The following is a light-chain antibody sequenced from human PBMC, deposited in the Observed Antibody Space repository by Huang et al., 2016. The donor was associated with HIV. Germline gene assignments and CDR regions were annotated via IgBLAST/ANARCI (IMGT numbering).Light chain of an antibody. J-gene: IGKJ1*01. CDR3: QQYYTIPG. CDR1: QNVLSSTNNKNY. CDR2: WAS. Sequence: DIVLTQSPDSLAVSLGERATINCKSSQNVLSSTNNKNYLAWYQLKPGQPPKVVIYWASTRESGVPDRFSGSGSGTGFTLTINNLQPEDVAIYYCQQYYTIPGFGQGTKVEI. V-gene: IGKV4-1*01.